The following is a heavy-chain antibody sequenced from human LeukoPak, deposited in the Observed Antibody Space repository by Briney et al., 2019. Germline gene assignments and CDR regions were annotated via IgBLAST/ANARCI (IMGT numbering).Heavy chain of an antibody. CDR2: ISSSGSTI. Sequence: GGSLRLSCAASGFTFSSYEMNWVRQAPGKGLEWVSYISSSGSTIYYADSVKGRFTISRDNSKNTLYLQMNSLRAEDTAVYYCARSTYYYGSGSYATGYMDVWGKGTTVTVSS. CDR3: ARSTYYYGSGSYATGYMDV. CDR1: GFTFSSYE. D-gene: IGHD3-10*01. V-gene: IGHV3-48*03. J-gene: IGHJ6*03.